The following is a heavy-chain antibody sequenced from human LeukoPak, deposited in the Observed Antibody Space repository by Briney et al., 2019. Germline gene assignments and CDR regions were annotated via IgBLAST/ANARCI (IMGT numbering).Heavy chain of an antibody. CDR1: GGSFSGYY. Sequence: SETLSLTCAVYGGSFSGYYWSWIRQPPGKGLGWIGEINHSGSTNYNPSLKSRVTISVDTSKNQFSLKLSSVTAADTAAYYCARDQWLVPYGMDVWGQGTTVTVSS. D-gene: IGHD6-19*01. CDR2: INHSGST. CDR3: ARDQWLVPYGMDV. V-gene: IGHV4-34*01. J-gene: IGHJ6*02.